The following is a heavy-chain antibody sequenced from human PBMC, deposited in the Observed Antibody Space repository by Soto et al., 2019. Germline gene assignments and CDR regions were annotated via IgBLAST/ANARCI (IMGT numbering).Heavy chain of an antibody. V-gene: IGHV4-31*03. CDR2: ISYSGST. Sequence: QVQLQESGPGLVKPSQTLSLTCTVSGGSISSGGYYWSWIRQHPGKGLEWIGYISYSGSTYYNPSLRSRVTISVDTSKNQFSLKLSSVTAADTAVYYCAREARNYDILTGYYAGYEVDYWGQGTLVTVSS. CDR3: AREARNYDILTGYYAGYEVDY. D-gene: IGHD3-9*01. CDR1: GGSISSGGYY. J-gene: IGHJ4*02.